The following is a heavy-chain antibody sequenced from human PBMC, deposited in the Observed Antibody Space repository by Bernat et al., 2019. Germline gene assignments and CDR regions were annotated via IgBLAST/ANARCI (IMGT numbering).Heavy chain of an antibody. D-gene: IGHD5-12*01. CDR2: IYYSGST. CDR3: EREGDIVATIIDY. Sequence: QLQLQESCPGLVKPSETLSLTCTVSGGSISSSSYYWGWIRQPPGKGLEWIGSIYYSGSTYYNPSLKSRVTISVDTSKNQFSLKLSSVTAADTAVYYCEREGDIVATIIDYWGQGTLVTVSA. V-gene: IGHV4-39*02. CDR1: GGSISSSSYY. J-gene: IGHJ4*02.